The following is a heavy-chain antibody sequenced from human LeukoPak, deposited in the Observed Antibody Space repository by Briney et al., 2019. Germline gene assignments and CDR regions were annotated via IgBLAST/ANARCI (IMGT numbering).Heavy chain of an antibody. J-gene: IGHJ5*02. D-gene: IGHD2-15*01. V-gene: IGHV4-59*01. Sequence: SETLSLTCTVSGGSISSYYWSWIRQPPGKGLEWIGYIYYSGSTNYNPSLKSRVTISVDTSKNQFSLKLSSVTAADTAVYYCARDQGSSAFDPWGQGTLVTVSS. CDR3: ARDQGSSAFDP. CDR1: GGSISSYY. CDR2: IYYSGST.